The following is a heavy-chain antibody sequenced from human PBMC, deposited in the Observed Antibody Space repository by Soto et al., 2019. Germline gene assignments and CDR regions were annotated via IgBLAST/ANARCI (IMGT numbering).Heavy chain of an antibody. CDR3: ASRAEMTISSGSRIYGMDG. J-gene: IGHJ6*02. CDR1: GGTFSSYA. Sequence: GASVKVSCKASGGTFSSYAISWVRQAPGQGLEWMGGIIPIFGTANYAQKFQGRVTITADESTSTAYMELSSLRSEDTAVYYCASRAEMTISSGSRIYGMDGWGQGTTVTSP. D-gene: IGHD3-3*01. V-gene: IGHV1-69*13. CDR2: IIPIFGTA.